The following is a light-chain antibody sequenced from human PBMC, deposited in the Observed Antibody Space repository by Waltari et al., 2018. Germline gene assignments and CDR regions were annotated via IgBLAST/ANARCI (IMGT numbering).Light chain of an antibody. V-gene: IGLV3-27*01. CDR3: HAAAGNIWF. CDR1: VLAENY. Sequence: SYELTQPFSVSVSPGQTATITCSGDVLAENYVRWFQQKPGQAPILILYKDTDRASGIPERFSGSSSGSSVTLTITGALPEDEADYYCHAAAGNIWFFGGGTKLTVL. J-gene: IGLJ3*02. CDR2: KDT.